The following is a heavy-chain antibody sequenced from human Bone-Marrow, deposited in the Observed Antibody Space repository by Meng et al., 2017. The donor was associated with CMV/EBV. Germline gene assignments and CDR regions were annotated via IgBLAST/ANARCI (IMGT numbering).Heavy chain of an antibody. Sequence: SVKVSCKASGGTFSSYAISWVRQAPGQGLEWMGGIIPILGIANYAQKFQGRVTITVDKSTSTAYMELSSLRSEDTAVYYCARGLCSSTSCYPAPDPNPPYGMDVWGQGTTVTVSS. V-gene: IGHV1-69*10. J-gene: IGHJ6*02. D-gene: IGHD2-2*01. CDR3: ARGLCSSTSCYPAPDPNPPYGMDV. CDR1: GGTFSSYA. CDR2: IIPILGIA.